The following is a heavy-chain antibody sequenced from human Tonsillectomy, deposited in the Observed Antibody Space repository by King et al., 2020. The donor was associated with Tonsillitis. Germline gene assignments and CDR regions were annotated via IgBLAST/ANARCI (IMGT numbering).Heavy chain of an antibody. CDR3: ARYGITISAYYMDV. CDR2: IIPIFGTE. CDR1: GGTFSRYA. V-gene: IGHV1-69*14. D-gene: IGHD3-10*01. Sequence: QLVQSGAEVKKPGSSVKVSCKASGGTFSRYAISWVRQGPGQGLEWMGGIIPIFGTENYAQNIQGRVTITADKSTSIAYMELSSLRSEDTAVYYCARYGITISAYYMDVWGKGTTVTVSS. J-gene: IGHJ6*03.